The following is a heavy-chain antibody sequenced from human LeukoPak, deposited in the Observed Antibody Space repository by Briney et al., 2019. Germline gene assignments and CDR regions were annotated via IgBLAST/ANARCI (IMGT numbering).Heavy chain of an antibody. J-gene: IGHJ5*02. CDR3: ARDLDGSGLGWFDP. D-gene: IGHD3-10*01. V-gene: IGHV4-31*03. CDR1: GGSISSGGYY. Sequence: KTSETLSLTCTVSGGSISSGGYYWSWIRQHPGKGLEWIGYIFYSGNTYYNPSLKNRVTISVDTSKNQFSLKLSSVTAADTAVYYCARDLDGSGLGWFDPWGQGTLVTVSS. CDR2: IFYSGNT.